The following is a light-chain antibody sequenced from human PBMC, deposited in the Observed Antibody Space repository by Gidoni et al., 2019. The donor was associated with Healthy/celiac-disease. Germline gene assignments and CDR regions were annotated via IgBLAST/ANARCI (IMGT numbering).Light chain of an antibody. CDR1: QSVSIY. V-gene: IGKV3-11*01. Sequence: EIVFPQSPATLSLSPGERATLSCRASQSVSIYLAWYQQKPGQAPRLLIYDASNRATGIPARCSGRGCRTDLTITISSLEPEDFAVYYCQQRRNWPPTFXQXTKLEIK. CDR2: DAS. J-gene: IGKJ2*01. CDR3: QQRRNWPPT.